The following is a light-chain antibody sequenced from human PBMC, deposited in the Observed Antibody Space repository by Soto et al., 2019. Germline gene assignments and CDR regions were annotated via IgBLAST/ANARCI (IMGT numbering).Light chain of an antibody. J-gene: IGKJ4*02. V-gene: IGKV3-20*01. Sequence: VLTQSPGTLSLSPGERAALSCRASQTFSSSDLAWYQHKPGQPPKLIVYSASRRATGIPDRFSGSGSGPDFTLTIRRLEPEDFALYYCQRYGGSPPVTFGGGTKVDIK. CDR3: QRYGGSPPVT. CDR1: QTFSSSD. CDR2: SAS.